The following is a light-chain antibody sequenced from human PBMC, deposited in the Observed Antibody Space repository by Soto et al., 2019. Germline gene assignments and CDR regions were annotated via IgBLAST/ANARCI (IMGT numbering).Light chain of an antibody. CDR3: QQRSNWPRGT. CDR2: DAS. V-gene: IGKV3-11*01. Sequence: EIVLTQSPATLSLSPGERATLSCRASQSVSSYLAWYQQKPGQAPRLLIYDASNRATGIPARFSGSGSGTDFTLTISSLEPEDFAVYYCQQRSNWPRGTFGHGTKLDIK. J-gene: IGKJ3*01. CDR1: QSVSSY.